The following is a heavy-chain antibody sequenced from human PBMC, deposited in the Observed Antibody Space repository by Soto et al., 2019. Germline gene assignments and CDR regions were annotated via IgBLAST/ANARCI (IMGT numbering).Heavy chain of an antibody. CDR1: GGSFSGYY. J-gene: IGHJ2*01. V-gene: IGHV4-34*01. CDR3: ARESHEIMTAPPWVWYVEI. Sequence: QVKLQQWGAGPLRPLETLSLTCGVSGGSFSGYYWAWIRQTPGQGLEWIGEINDRASINYNPSLKRRVSTSVDTSKKHYSLKQRSVTAADTTVYHCARESHEIMTAPPWVWYVEIWGGDTLVTVSS. D-gene: IGHD3-9*01. CDR2: INDRASI.